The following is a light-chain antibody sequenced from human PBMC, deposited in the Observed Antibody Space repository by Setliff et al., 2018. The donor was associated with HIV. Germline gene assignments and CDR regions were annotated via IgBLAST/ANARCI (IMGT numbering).Light chain of an antibody. CDR2: AAS. J-gene: IGKJ4*01. V-gene: IGKV1-39*01. CDR1: QSISSY. Sequence: DIQMTQSPSSLSASVGDRVTITCRASQSISSYLNWYQQKPGKAPKVLIYAASSLQSGVPSRFSGSGSGTDFTLIISSLQPEDFATYYCQQSYSTPLTFGGGTKVDIK. CDR3: QQSYSTPLT.